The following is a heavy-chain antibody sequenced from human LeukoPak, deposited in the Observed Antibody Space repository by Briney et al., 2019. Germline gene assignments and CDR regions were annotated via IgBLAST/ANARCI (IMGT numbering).Heavy chain of an antibody. J-gene: IGHJ4*02. D-gene: IGHD5-18*01. CDR3: ARDPGIQLWFPDY. V-gene: IGHV3-11*04. CDR2: ISSSGSTI. Sequence: GGSLRLSCAASGFTFSDYYMSWIRQAPGKGLEWVSYISSSGSTIYYADSVKGRFTISRDNSKNTLYLQMNSLRAEDTAVYYCARDPGIQLWFPDYWGQGTLVTVSS. CDR1: GFTFSDYY.